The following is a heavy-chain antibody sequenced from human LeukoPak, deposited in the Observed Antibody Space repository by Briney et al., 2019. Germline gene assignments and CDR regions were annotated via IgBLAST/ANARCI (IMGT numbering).Heavy chain of an antibody. V-gene: IGHV3-9*01. CDR2: ISWNSGTI. J-gene: IGHJ1*01. CDR1: GFTFDNYA. D-gene: IGHD6-19*01. Sequence: GGSLRLSCAASGFTFDNYAMNWVRQVPGKGLEWISLISWNSGTIGYADSVKGRFTISKDNANNFLYLQMNSLRAEDTALYYCARAYKDRSLAGKKEFFQHWGQGTLVTVSS. CDR3: ARAYKDRSLAGKKEFFQH.